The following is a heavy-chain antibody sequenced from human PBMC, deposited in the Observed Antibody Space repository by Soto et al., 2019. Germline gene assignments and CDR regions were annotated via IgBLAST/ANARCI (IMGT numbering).Heavy chain of an antibody. D-gene: IGHD2-15*01. Sequence: EVQLVESGGGLVKPGGSLRVSCAASGFTFGSYSLTWVRQAPGKGLEWVSSISSSSSYIYYADSVKGRFTISRDNAKNSLYLQMNSLRAEDTAVYYCARDSGGGGYYYYYFMDVWGKGTTVTVSS. CDR2: ISSSSSYI. CDR1: GFTFGSYS. J-gene: IGHJ6*03. CDR3: ARDSGGGGYYYYYFMDV. V-gene: IGHV3-21*02.